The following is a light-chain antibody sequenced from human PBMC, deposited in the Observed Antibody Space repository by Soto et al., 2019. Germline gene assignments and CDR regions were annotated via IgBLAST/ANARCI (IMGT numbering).Light chain of an antibody. J-gene: IGKJ2*01. Sequence: DIVMTQSPLSLPVTPGEPASISCRSSQSLLHSNGYNYLDWYLQKPGQSPQLLIYLGSNRASGVPDRFSGSGSGTDFTLKISRVEAEDVGVYYCMQDLQPPRTFGQGTKLEIK. CDR1: QSLLHSNGYNY. CDR3: MQDLQPPRT. CDR2: LGS. V-gene: IGKV2-28*01.